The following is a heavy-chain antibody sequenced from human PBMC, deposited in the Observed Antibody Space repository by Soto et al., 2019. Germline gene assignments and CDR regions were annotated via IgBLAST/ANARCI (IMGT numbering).Heavy chain of an antibody. Sequence: SQTLSLTCAISGGSVSSNSASWDWIRQSPSRGLEWLGRTYYRSKWYYDYALSVKSRITINPDTSKNQFSLHLNSVTPDDSAVYYCARYNSDAKAFEYWGQGALVTVSS. CDR1: GGSVSSNSAS. D-gene: IGHD6-25*01. J-gene: IGHJ4*02. CDR3: ARYNSDAKAFEY. CDR2: TYYRSKWYY. V-gene: IGHV6-1*01.